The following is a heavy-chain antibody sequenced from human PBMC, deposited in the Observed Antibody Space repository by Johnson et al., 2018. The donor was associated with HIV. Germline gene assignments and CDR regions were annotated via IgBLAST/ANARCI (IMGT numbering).Heavy chain of an antibody. V-gene: IGHV3-7*01. D-gene: IGHD3-16*02. CDR2: IKQAGSEQ. J-gene: IGHJ3*02. CDR3: ARGSLIVIVSDAFDI. Sequence: VQLVESGGGLVQPGGSLRLSCVASGFTFSRYWMSWVRQAPGKGLEWVANIKQAGSEQYDVASVKGRFTISRDNAKNSLYLQMNSLRAEDTAMYYCARGSLIVIVSDAFDIWGQGTMVTVSS. CDR1: GFTFSRYW.